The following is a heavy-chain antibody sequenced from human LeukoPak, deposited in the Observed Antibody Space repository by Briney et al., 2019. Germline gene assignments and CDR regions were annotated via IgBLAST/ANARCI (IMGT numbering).Heavy chain of an antibody. V-gene: IGHV3-7*03. CDR2: IKPDGGKK. D-gene: IGHD3-22*01. CDR3: ATPLDYYDSSGYHQGGG. J-gene: IGHJ4*02. Sequence: GGSLRLSCAASGFTFSTHWMTWVRQAPGKGLEWVANIKPDGGKKNYVDSVKGRFTISRDNAKNSLYLLMNSLRAEDTAVYYCATPLDYYDSSGYHQGGGWGQGTLVTVYS. CDR1: GFTFSTHW.